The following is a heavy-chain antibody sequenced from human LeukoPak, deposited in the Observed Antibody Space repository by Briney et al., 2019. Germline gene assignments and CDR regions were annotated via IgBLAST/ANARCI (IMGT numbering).Heavy chain of an antibody. J-gene: IGHJ6*03. CDR3: ARDLGYGYYFYYYLDV. V-gene: IGHV4-4*07. CDR2: IHASGNT. D-gene: IGHD5-18*01. CDR1: GGSISSYC. Sequence: SETLSLTCTVSGGSISSYCWTWIRQPAGKGLEYLGRIHASGNTYYNPSLNSRVDISIDTSKNQFSLKVSSVAAADTAVYYCARDLGYGYYFYYYLDVWGKGTTVTVSS.